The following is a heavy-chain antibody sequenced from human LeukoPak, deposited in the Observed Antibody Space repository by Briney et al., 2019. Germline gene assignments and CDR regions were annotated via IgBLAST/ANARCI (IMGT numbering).Heavy chain of an antibody. V-gene: IGHV3-30*02. CDR1: GFTFSSYG. D-gene: IGHD1-26*01. Sequence: PGGSLRLSCAASGFTFSSYGMHWVRQAPGKGLEWVAFIRYDGSNKYYADSVKGRFTNSRDNSKNTLYLQMNSLRAEDTAVYYCAKGGRVGATSDYFDYWGQGTLVTVSS. CDR2: IRYDGSNK. CDR3: AKGGRVGATSDYFDY. J-gene: IGHJ4*02.